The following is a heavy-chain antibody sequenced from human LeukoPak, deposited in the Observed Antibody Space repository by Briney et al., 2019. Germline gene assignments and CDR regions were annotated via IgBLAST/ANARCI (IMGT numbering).Heavy chain of an antibody. Sequence: GASVIFSCKASGFAFIGYCIHWVRQAPGQGLEWKGWINLNTGDTDYAPKFQGRVTMTRDTSITTAYMELSRLRYDDTAVYYCARDQPALDYWGRGTLVTVSS. V-gene: IGHV1-2*02. CDR3: ARDQPALDY. CDR2: INLNTGDT. CDR1: GFAFIGYC. J-gene: IGHJ4*02.